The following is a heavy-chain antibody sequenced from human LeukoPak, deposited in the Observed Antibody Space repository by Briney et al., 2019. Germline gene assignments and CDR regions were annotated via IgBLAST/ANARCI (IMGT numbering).Heavy chain of an antibody. D-gene: IGHD3-22*01. J-gene: IGHJ4*02. CDR1: GFTFSSYW. Sequence: GGSLRLSCAASGFTFSSYWMHWVRQAPGKGLEWVAVISYDGKRKLYADSVTGRFTISRDNSDKTLFLQMNSLRPEDTAVYYCAKDGDYFDSSGSNFDSWGQGTLVTVSS. CDR2: ISYDGKRK. V-gene: IGHV3-30*18. CDR3: AKDGDYFDSSGSNFDS.